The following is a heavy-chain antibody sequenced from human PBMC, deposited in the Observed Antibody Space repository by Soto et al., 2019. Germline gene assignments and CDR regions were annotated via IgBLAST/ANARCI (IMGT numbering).Heavy chain of an antibody. CDR1: GFTVSSNY. D-gene: IGHD2-2*01. Sequence: GGSLRLSCAASGFTVSSNYMSWVRQAPGKGLEWVSVIYSGGSTYYADSVKGRFTISRDNSKNTLYLQMNSLRAEDTAVYYCASHREGYCSSTSCPETRYYYYMDVWGKGTTVTVSS. CDR2: IYSGGST. V-gene: IGHV3-66*04. J-gene: IGHJ6*03. CDR3: ASHREGYCSSTSCPETRYYYYMDV.